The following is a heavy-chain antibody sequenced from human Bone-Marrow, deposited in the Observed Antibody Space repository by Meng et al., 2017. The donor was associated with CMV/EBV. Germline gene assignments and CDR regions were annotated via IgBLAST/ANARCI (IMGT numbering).Heavy chain of an antibody. CDR3: ARDRAVTSGGYSSSSWDY. D-gene: IGHD6-6*01. CDR2: INPNSGGT. CDR1: GYTFTGYY. V-gene: IGHV1-2*02. J-gene: IGHJ4*02. Sequence: ASVKVSCKASGYTFTGYYMHWVRQAPGQGLEWMGWINPNSGGTNYAQKFQGRVTMTRDTSISTAYMELSRPRSDDTAVYYCARDRAVTSGGYSSSSWDYWGQGTLVPVSS.